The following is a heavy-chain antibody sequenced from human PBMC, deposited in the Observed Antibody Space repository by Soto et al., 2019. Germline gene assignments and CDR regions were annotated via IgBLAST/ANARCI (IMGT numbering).Heavy chain of an antibody. CDR3: ARGRVGTAYFDY. V-gene: IGHV3-48*02. J-gene: IGHJ4*02. CDR1: GFTFTSNS. CDR2: ITSSSSTI. D-gene: IGHD2-21*02. Sequence: PGGSLRLSCAASGFTFTSNSMNWVRQAPGKGLEWISYITSSSSTIYYADSVKGRFTISRDNAKNSLYLQMNSLRDDDTAVYYCARGRVGTAYFDYWGQGALVTGSS.